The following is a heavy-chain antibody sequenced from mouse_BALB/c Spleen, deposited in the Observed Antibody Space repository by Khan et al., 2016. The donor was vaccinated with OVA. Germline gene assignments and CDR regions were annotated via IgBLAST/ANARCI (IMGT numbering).Heavy chain of an antibody. D-gene: IGHD2-14*01. J-gene: IGHJ4*01. CDR3: ARAYYRDDGYYAMDY. Sequence: QVQLKQSGPGLVAPSQSLSITCTVSGLSVSRYNIHWIRQAPGKGLEWLGMIWGGGGTDYNPNLKSRLRISKDNSKSQVFLKMNSLQTDDTAMYYCARAYYRDDGYYAMDYWGQGTSVTVSS. CDR1: GLSVSRYN. CDR2: IWGGGGT. V-gene: IGHV2-6-4*01.